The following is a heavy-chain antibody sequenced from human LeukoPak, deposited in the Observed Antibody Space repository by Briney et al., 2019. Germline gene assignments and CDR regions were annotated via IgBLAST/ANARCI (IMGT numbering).Heavy chain of an antibody. V-gene: IGHV3-49*04. J-gene: IGHJ4*02. Sequence: GGSLRLSCTGSGFTLCEYAVNWVRQAPGKGVEWFGLIRTKAAGGIQEYAASVRARVTISRDDSKSIAYLQLNSLKSEDTAVYFCTREVERGGSYWGGDYWGQGTLVTVSS. CDR3: TREVERGGSYWGGDY. D-gene: IGHD1-26*01. CDR1: GFTLCEYA. CDR2: IRTKAAGGIQ.